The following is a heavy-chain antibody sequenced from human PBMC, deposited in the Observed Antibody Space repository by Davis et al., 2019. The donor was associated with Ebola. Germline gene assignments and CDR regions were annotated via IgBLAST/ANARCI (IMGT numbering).Heavy chain of an antibody. V-gene: IGHV1-69*02. Sequence: SVKVSCKASGYTFTSYYMHWVRQAPGQGLEWMGRIIPFLDIANYAQKFQGRVTITADKSTSTAYMELSSLRSEDTAVYYCARLYCSSTSCHFDYWGQGTLVTVSS. CDR3: ARLYCSSTSCHFDY. CDR1: GYTFTSYY. D-gene: IGHD2-2*01. CDR2: IIPFLDIA. J-gene: IGHJ4*02.